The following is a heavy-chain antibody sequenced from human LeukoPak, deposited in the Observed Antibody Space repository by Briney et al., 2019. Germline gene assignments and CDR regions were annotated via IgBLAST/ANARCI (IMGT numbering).Heavy chain of an antibody. CDR2: INSSSSYT. Sequence: AGSLRLSCAASGFTFSDYYMSWIRQAPGKGLEWVSYINSSSSYTKYADSVKGRFTITRDNAKNSLYLQMNSLRAEDTAVYYCARDPGYCSGGSCYQDYWGQGTLVTVSS. CDR3: ARDPGYCSGGSCYQDY. J-gene: IGHJ4*02. D-gene: IGHD2-15*01. CDR1: GFTFSDYY. V-gene: IGHV3-11*05.